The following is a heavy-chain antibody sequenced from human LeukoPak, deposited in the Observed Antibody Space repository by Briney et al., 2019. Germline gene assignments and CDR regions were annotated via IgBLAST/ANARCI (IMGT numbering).Heavy chain of an antibody. CDR3: ARGGYSSSSVY. CDR1: GFIFNSYA. J-gene: IGHJ4*02. CDR2: ISYDGTNK. Sequence: GKSLRLSCAASGFIFNSYAMHWVRQAPGKGLEWVAAISYDGTNKYYADSVKGRFTISRDNSKNTLYLQMNSLRAEDTAVYYCARGGYSSSSVYWGQGTLVTVSS. D-gene: IGHD6-6*01. V-gene: IGHV3-30*14.